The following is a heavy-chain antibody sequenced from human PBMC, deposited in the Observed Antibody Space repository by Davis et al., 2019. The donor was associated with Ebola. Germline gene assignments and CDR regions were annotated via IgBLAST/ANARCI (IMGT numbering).Heavy chain of an antibody. V-gene: IGHV3-33*01. Sequence: GESLKISCAASGFTFSSYGMHWVRQAPGKGLEWVAVIWYDGSNKYYADSVKGRFTISRDNSKNTLYLQMNSLRAEDTAVYYCARRSGVGATDYYYYYGMDVWGQGTTVTVSS. CDR2: IWYDGSNK. D-gene: IGHD1-26*01. CDR3: ARRSGVGATDYYYYYGMDV. CDR1: GFTFSSYG. J-gene: IGHJ6*02.